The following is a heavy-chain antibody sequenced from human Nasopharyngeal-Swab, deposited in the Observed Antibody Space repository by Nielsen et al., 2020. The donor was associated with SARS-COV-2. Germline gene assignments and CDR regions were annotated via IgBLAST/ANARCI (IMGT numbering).Heavy chain of an antibody. J-gene: IGHJ6*03. Sequence: WIRQPPGKGLEWIGEVSQGGGTNYNPSLKNRVTISVATSKNQFSLKLSSVTAAETAVYYCARGGAGVVPSPVLGLGPYYSYYYMDVWGKGTMGTVS. V-gene: IGHV4-34*01. CDR2: VSQGGGT. CDR3: ARGGAGVVPSPVLGLGPYYSYYYMDV. D-gene: IGHD2-2*01.